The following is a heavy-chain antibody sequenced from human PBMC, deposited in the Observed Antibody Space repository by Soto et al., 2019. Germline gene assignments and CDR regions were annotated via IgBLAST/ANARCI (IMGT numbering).Heavy chain of an antibody. Sequence: ASVKVSCKASGYTFTGYYMHWVRQAPGQGLEWMGWINPNSGGTNYAQKFQGWVTMTRDTSISTAYMERSRLRSEDTAVYYCARGGEGLRFLEWLLYLDYWGQGTLVTVSS. D-gene: IGHD3-3*01. CDR3: ARGGEGLRFLEWLLYLDY. CDR2: INPNSGGT. V-gene: IGHV1-2*04. CDR1: GYTFTGYY. J-gene: IGHJ4*02.